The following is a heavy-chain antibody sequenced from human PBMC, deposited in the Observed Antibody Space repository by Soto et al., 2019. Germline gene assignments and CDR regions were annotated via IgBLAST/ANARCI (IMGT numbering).Heavy chain of an antibody. CDR1: GGSISSGGYY. CDR2: IYYSGST. Sequence: PSETLSLTCTVSGGSISSGGYYWSWIRQHPGKGLEWIGYIYYSGSTYYNPSLKSRVTISVDTSKNQFSLKLSSVTAADTAVYYCAREGYCSGGSCAHDFWGQGTMVTVSS. CDR3: AREGYCSGGSCAHDF. V-gene: IGHV4-31*03. J-gene: IGHJ4*02. D-gene: IGHD2-15*01.